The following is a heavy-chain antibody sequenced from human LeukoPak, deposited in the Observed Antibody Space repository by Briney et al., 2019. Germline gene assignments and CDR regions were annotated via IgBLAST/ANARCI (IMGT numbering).Heavy chain of an antibody. D-gene: IGHD3-3*01. CDR1: GYTFTSYY. J-gene: IGHJ6*02. CDR2: INPSGGST. CDR3: AIPTAVAYYDFRSGRYYYYGMDV. V-gene: IGHV1-46*01. Sequence: ASVKVSCKASGYTFTSYYMHWVRQAPGQGLEWMGIINPSGGSTSYAQKFQGRVTMTRDTSTSTVYMELSSLRSEDTAVYYCAIPTAVAYYDFRSGRYYYYGMDVWGQGTTVTVSS.